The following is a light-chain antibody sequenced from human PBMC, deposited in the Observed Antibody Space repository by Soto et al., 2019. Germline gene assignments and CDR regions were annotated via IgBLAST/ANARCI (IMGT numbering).Light chain of an antibody. CDR3: QQSYSTTWT. V-gene: IGKV1-39*01. J-gene: IGKJ1*01. Sequence: DIQMTQSPSSLSASQGDRVTITCRASQSISSYLNWYQQKPGKAPKLLIYAASSLQSGVPSRFSGSGSGTDFTLTISSLQPEDFATYYCQQSYSTTWTFGQGTKV. CDR1: QSISSY. CDR2: AAS.